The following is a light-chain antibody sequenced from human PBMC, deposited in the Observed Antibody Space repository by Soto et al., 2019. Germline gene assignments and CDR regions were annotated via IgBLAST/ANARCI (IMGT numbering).Light chain of an antibody. CDR3: QQRLLWPQS. CDR1: QAVSTY. J-gene: IGKJ1*01. CDR2: DAS. Sequence: VVLTQSPATLSLSPGERATLSCRASQAVSTYVAWYQHKPGQAPRLLIYDASNRAPGVPFRFSGSGSGTDFTLTVSSREPEDFAVYYCQQRLLWPQSFGQGTKVEI. V-gene: IGKV3-11*01.